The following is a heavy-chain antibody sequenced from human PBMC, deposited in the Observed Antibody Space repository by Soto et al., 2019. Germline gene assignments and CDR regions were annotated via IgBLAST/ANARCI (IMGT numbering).Heavy chain of an antibody. CDR3: ARLLRLGELSFDY. J-gene: IGHJ4*02. Sequence: SETLSLTCTVSVGSISSGDYYWSWIRQPPEKGLEWIGYIYYSGSTYYNPSLKSRVTISVDTSKNQFSLKLSSVTATDTAVYYCARLLRLGELSFDYWGQGTLVTVSS. CDR2: IYYSGST. V-gene: IGHV4-30-4*01. CDR1: VGSISSGDYY. D-gene: IGHD3-16*02.